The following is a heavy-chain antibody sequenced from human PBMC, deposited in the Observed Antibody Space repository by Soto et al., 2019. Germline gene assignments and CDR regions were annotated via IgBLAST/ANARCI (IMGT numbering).Heavy chain of an antibody. CDR3: ARDLEYYYGSGALGY. J-gene: IGHJ4*02. CDR1: GGSISSGGYY. D-gene: IGHD3-10*01. CDR2: IYYSGST. V-gene: IGHV4-31*03. Sequence: SETLSLTCTVSGGSISSGGYYWSWIRQHPGKGLEWIGYIYYSGSTYYNPSLKSRVTISVDTSKNQFSLKLSSVTAADTAVYYCARDLEYYYGSGALGYWGQGTLVTVSS.